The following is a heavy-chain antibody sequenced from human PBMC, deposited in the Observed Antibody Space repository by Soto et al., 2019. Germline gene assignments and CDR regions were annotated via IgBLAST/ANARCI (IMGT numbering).Heavy chain of an antibody. CDR1: GSIFSTYA. Sequence: GGSLRPSCAASGSIFSTYAMHWFRQAPGKGLECVALISYDGSNKYYADSVRGRFTISRDTSENTLYLQMNSLRGDDTAVYYCARDSGYAYGQLDYWGLGTLVTVS. CDR3: ARDSGYAYGQLDY. J-gene: IGHJ4*02. V-gene: IGHV3-30-3*01. D-gene: IGHD5-18*01. CDR2: ISYDGSNK.